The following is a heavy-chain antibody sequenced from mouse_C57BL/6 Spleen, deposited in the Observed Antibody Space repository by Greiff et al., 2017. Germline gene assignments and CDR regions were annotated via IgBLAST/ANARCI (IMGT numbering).Heavy chain of an antibody. V-gene: IGHV1-15*01. D-gene: IGHD1-1*01. Sequence: QVQLQQSGAELVRPGASVTLSCKASGYTFTDYEMHWVKQTPVHGLEWIGAIDPETGGTAYNQKFKGKAILTADKSSSTAYMERRSLTSEDSAVYYCTRDYGSSPYWYFDVWGTGTTVTVSS. CDR1: GYTFTDYE. CDR2: IDPETGGT. J-gene: IGHJ1*03. CDR3: TRDYGSSPYWYFDV.